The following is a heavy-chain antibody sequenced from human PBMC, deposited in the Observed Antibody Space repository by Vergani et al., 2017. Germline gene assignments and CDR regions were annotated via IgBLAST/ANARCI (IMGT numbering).Heavy chain of an antibody. CDR2: INWNGGST. Sequence: EVQLLESGGGLVQPGGSLRLSCAASGFTFSSYAMSWVRQAPGKGLEWVSGINWNGGSTGYADSVKGRFTISRDNAKNSLYLQMNSLRAEDTALYYCARDDRDWGDYWGQGTLVTVSS. CDR3: ARDDRDWGDY. CDR1: GFTFSSYA. V-gene: IGHV3-20*04. J-gene: IGHJ4*02. D-gene: IGHD3/OR15-3a*01.